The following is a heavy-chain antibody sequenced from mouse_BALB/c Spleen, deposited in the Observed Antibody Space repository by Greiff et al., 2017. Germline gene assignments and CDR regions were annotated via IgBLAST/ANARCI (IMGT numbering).Heavy chain of an antibody. CDR3: ARYDGLYYYAMDY. V-gene: IGHV1S56*01. Sequence: QVQLQQSGPELVKPGASVRISCKASGYTFTSYYIHWVKQRPGQGLEWIGWIYPGNVNTKYNQKFKDKATLTADKSSSTAYMQLSSLTSEDSAVYYCARYDGLYYYAMDYWGQGTSVTVSS. J-gene: IGHJ4*01. CDR2: IYPGNVNT. D-gene: IGHD1-1*01. CDR1: GYTFTSYY.